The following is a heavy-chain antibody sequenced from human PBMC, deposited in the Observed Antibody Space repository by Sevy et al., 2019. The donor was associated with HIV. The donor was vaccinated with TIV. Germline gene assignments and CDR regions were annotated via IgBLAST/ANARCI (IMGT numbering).Heavy chain of an antibody. CDR1: GFTFSSYG. J-gene: IGHJ4*02. CDR3: ANRRPTTNTIITMVRGGEFDY. V-gene: IGHV3-30*18. D-gene: IGHD3-10*01. Sequence: GGSLRLSCAASGFTFSSYGMHWVRQAPGKGLEWVAVISYDGSNKYYADSVKGRFTISRDNSKNTLYLQMNSLRAEDTAVYYCANRRPTTNTIITMVRGGEFDYWGQGTLVTVSS. CDR2: ISYDGSNK.